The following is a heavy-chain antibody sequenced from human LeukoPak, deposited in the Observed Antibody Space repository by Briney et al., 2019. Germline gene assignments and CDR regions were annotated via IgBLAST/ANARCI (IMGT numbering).Heavy chain of an antibody. CDR1: GGSISNYY. D-gene: IGHD6-19*01. J-gene: IGHJ5*02. CDR2: IYYSGST. Sequence: SETLSLTCTVSGGSISNYYWNCIRQPPGKGLEGIGYIYYSGSTNYNPSLKSRVTISVDTSKNQFSLKLSSVTAADTAVYYCARAGARYSSGWYWFDPWGQGTLVTVSS. V-gene: IGHV4-59*01. CDR3: ARAGARYSSGWYWFDP.